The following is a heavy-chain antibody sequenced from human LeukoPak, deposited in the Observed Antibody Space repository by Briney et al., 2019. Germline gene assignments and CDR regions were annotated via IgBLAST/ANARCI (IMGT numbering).Heavy chain of an antibody. D-gene: IGHD3-3*01. Sequence: GGSLGLSCAASGFTFSSYAMSWVRQAPGKGLEWVSAISGSGGSTYYADSVKGRFTISRDNSKNTLYLQMNSLRAEDTAVYYCAKDNDYDFWSGYTFDYWGQGTLVTVSS. CDR2: ISGSGGST. CDR3: AKDNDYDFWSGYTFDY. CDR1: GFTFSSYA. V-gene: IGHV3-23*01. J-gene: IGHJ4*02.